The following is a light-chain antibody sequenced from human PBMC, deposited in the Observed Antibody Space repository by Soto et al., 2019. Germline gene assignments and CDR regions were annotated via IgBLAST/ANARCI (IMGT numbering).Light chain of an antibody. CDR3: QQRSNWIT. CDR2: DAS. Sequence: VLAQSPATLVWSPGQGGTLSSQASQSVSSYLAWYQQKPGKAPRLLIYDASNRATGIPARFSGSGSGTDFTLTISSLEPEDFAVYYCQQRSNWITFGQGTRLEI. J-gene: IGKJ5*01. V-gene: IGKV3-11*01. CDR1: QSVSSY.